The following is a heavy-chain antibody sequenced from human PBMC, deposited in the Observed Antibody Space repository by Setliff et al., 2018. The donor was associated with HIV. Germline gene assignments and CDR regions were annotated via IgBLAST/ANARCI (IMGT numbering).Heavy chain of an antibody. V-gene: IGHV4-39*07. CDR3: ARSRGDIVMMVAAHWYFDL. CDR1: GGSIRSSGYY. Sequence: ETLSLTCSVSGGSIRSSGYYWGWIRQPPGKGLEWIGSIYYSGSTYYNPSLKSRVTISVDTSKNQFSLKLSSVTAADTAVYYCARSRGDIVMMVAAHWYFDLWGRGTLVTVSS. D-gene: IGHD2-15*01. J-gene: IGHJ2*01. CDR2: IYYSGST.